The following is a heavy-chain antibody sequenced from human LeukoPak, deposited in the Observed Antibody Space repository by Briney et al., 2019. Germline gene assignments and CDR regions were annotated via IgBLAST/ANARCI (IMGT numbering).Heavy chain of an antibody. D-gene: IGHD2-15*01. Sequence: SETLSLTCAVYGGSFSGYYWSWIRQPPGKGLEWIGEINHSGSTNYNPSLKSRVTISVDTSKNQFSLKLSSVTAADTAVYYCARGGVVVAACPDYWGQGTLVTVSS. J-gene: IGHJ4*02. CDR1: GGSFSGYY. CDR3: ARGGVVVAACPDY. V-gene: IGHV4-34*01. CDR2: INHSGST.